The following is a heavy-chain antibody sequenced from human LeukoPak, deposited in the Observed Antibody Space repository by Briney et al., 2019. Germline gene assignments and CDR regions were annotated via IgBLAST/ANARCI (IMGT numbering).Heavy chain of an antibody. J-gene: IGHJ6*03. D-gene: IGHD2-15*01. V-gene: IGHV3-30*18. CDR3: AKQGRFCSGGSCLYYYYYYMDV. CDR2: ISYDGSNK. CDR1: GFTFSSYG. Sequence: GGSLRLSCAASGFTFSSYGMHWVRQAPGKGLEWVAVISYDGSNKYYADSVKGRFTISRDNSKNTLYLQMNSLRAEDTAVYYCAKQGRFCSGGSCLYYYYYYMDVWGKGTTVTVSS.